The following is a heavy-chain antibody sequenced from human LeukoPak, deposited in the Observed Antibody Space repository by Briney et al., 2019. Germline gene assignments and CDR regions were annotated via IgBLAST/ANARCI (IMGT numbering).Heavy chain of an antibody. Sequence: GAPLKISCKGSGSRFTSYWIGWVRQMPGKGLEWMGIIYPGDSDTRYSPSFQGQVTISADKSISTAYLQWSSLKASDTAMYYCARRYCSSTSCYFDYWGQGTLVTVSS. CDR1: GSRFTSYW. D-gene: IGHD2-2*01. CDR3: ARRYCSSTSCYFDY. J-gene: IGHJ4*02. CDR2: IYPGDSDT. V-gene: IGHV5-51*01.